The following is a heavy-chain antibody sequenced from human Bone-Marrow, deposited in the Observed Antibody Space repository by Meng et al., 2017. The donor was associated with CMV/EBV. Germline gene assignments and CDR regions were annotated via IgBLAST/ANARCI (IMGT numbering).Heavy chain of an antibody. CDR3: ARELSRADYGDEYYYDYGMDV. J-gene: IGHJ6*02. V-gene: IGHV3-11*01. D-gene: IGHD4-17*01. Sequence: GESLKISCAASGFTFSDYYMSWIRQAPGKGLEWVSYISSSGSTIYYADSVKGRFTISRDNAKNSLYLQMNSLRAEDTAVYYCARELSRADYGDEYYYDYGMDVWGQGTTVTVSS. CDR1: GFTFSDYY. CDR2: ISSSGSTI.